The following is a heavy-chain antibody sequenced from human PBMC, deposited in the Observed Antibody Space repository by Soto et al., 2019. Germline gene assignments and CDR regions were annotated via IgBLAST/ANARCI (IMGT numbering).Heavy chain of an antibody. CDR1: GYTFTSYG. CDR2: ISAYNGNT. J-gene: IGHJ3*02. CDR3: AREITIFGVVITGDAFDI. D-gene: IGHD3-3*01. V-gene: IGHV1-18*01. Sequence: ASVKVSCKASGYTFTSYGISWVRQAPGQGLEWMGWISAYNGNTNYAQKLQGRVTMTTDTSTSTAYMELRSLRSDDTAVYYCAREITIFGVVITGDAFDIWGQGTMVTVSS.